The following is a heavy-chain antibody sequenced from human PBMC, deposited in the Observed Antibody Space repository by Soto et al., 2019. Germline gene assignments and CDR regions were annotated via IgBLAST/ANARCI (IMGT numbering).Heavy chain of an antibody. CDR2: IYDDGSA. CDR3: ARDKYCSGGSCRKNWFDP. CDR1: GGSIRSSY. Sequence: LSLTCTVSGGSIRSSYWSWIRQPPGKGLEWLAYIYDDGSANYNPSLKSRATISLDMSKNQFPLKLTSVTAADTAVYYCARDKYCSGGSCRKNWFDPWGQGTLVTVSS. D-gene: IGHD2-15*01. V-gene: IGHV4-59*01. J-gene: IGHJ5*02.